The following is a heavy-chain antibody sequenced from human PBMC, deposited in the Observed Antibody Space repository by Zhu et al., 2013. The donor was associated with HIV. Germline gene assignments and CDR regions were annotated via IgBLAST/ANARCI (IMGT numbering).Heavy chain of an antibody. D-gene: IGHD5-12*01. Sequence: TISVDRSKNQFSLKLSSVTAADTAVYYCARDGGHSGHDSFDYWGQGTLVTVSS. V-gene: IGHV4-30-2*01. J-gene: IGHJ4*02. CDR3: ARDGGHSGHDSFDY.